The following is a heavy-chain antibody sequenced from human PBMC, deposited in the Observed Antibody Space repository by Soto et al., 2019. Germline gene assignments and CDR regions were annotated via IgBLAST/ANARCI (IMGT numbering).Heavy chain of an antibody. CDR1: GFTFDDYA. Sequence: PGGSLRLSCAASGFTFDDYAMHWVRQAPGKGLEWVSGISWNSGSIGYADSVKGRFTISRDNAKNSLYLQMNSLRAEDTALYYCARDGTRAYTSSWYYFDYWGQGTLVTVSS. CDR3: ARDGTRAYTSSWYYFDY. CDR2: ISWNSGSI. J-gene: IGHJ4*02. D-gene: IGHD6-13*01. V-gene: IGHV3-9*01.